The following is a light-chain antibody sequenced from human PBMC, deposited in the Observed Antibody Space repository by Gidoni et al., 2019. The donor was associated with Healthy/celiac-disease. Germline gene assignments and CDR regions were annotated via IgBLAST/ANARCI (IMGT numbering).Light chain of an antibody. CDR1: QSISSY. CDR2: AAS. V-gene: IGKV1-39*01. Sequence: DIQMTQSPSSLSASVGDRVTITCRASQSISSYLNWYQQKPGKAPKLLIYAASSLQSGVPSRFSGSGSGTDFTLTISSLQPEDFATYYCQQSYSTPGYTFGQXTKLEIK. J-gene: IGKJ2*01. CDR3: QQSYSTPGYT.